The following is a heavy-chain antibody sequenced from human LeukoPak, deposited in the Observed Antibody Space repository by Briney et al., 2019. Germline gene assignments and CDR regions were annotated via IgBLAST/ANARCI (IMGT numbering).Heavy chain of an antibody. CDR2: IYHSGST. V-gene: IGHV4-59*12. CDR3: ARGPVVAAIDY. D-gene: IGHD2-15*01. CDR1: GGSINSDY. Sequence: SETLSLTCSVSGGSINSDYWNWIRQPPGKGLEWIGYIYHSGSTNYNPSLKSRVTISIDKSKNQFSLKLSSVTAADTAVYYCARGPVVAAIDYWGQGTLVTVSS. J-gene: IGHJ4*02.